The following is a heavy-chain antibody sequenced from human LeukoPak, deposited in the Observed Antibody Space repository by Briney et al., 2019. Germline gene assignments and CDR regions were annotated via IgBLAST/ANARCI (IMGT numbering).Heavy chain of an antibody. J-gene: IGHJ4*02. CDR2: IKSKTDGGTT. CDR3: TTGWRGGGLSGTY. D-gene: IGHD3-16*02. Sequence: PGGSLRLSCAASGFTFSSYAMSWVRQAPGKGLEWVGRIKSKTDGGTTDYAAPVKGRFTISRDDSKNTLYLQMNSLKTEDTAVYYCTTGWRGGGLSGTYWGQGTLVTVSS. V-gene: IGHV3-15*01. CDR1: GFTFSSYA.